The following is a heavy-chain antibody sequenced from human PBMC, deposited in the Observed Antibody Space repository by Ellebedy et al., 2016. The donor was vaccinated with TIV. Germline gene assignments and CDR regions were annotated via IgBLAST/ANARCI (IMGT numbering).Heavy chain of an antibody. CDR1: GGSFSGYY. V-gene: IGHV4-34*01. J-gene: IGHJ6*02. CDR3: ARLELLKGNYYYYYAMDV. Sequence: SETLSLXXAVNGGSFSGYYWTWIRQPPGKGLEWIGEMNHGGSSNYNPSLKSRLTISVDTSKNQFSLKLSSVTAADTAVYYCARLELLKGNYYYYYAMDVWGHGTTVTVS. CDR2: MNHGGSS. D-gene: IGHD3-10*01.